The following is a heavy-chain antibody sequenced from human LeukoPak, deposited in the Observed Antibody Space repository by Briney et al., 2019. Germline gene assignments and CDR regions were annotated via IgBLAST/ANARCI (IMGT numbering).Heavy chain of an antibody. D-gene: IGHD1-26*01. CDR1: GYTFTSYG. V-gene: IGHV1-46*01. Sequence: GASVKVSCKASGYTFTSYGISWVRQAPGQGLEWMGIINPSGGSTSYAQKFQGRVTMTRDTSTSTVYMELSSLRSEDTAVYYCARDPPTVTGGSYFYYFDYWGQGTLVTVSS. CDR2: INPSGGST. J-gene: IGHJ4*02. CDR3: ARDPPTVTGGSYFYYFDY.